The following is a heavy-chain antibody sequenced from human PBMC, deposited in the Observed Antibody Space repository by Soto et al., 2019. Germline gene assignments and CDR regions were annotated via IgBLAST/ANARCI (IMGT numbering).Heavy chain of an antibody. CDR2: ISAYNGNT. CDR1: GYTFNRYG. Sequence: QVQLVQSGAEVKKPGASVKVSCKASGYTFNRYGISWVRQAPGQGLEWMGWISAYNGNTNYAQKLQGRVTMTTDTPTSTAYRERRSLRSDDTAVYYGAGEGYNGSGSADYWGQGPLVTVSS. J-gene: IGHJ4*02. D-gene: IGHD3-10*01. V-gene: IGHV1-18*01. CDR3: AGEGYNGSGSADY.